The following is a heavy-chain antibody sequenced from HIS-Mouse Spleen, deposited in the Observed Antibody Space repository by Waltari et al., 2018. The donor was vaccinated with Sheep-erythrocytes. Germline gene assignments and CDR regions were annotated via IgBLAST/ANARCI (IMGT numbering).Heavy chain of an antibody. D-gene: IGHD7-27*01. CDR1: GFTFSDYY. J-gene: IGHJ4*02. CDR2: ISSSGSTI. V-gene: IGHV3-11*01. CDR3: ARLTGDDY. Sequence: QVQLVESGGGLVKPGGSLRLSCAASGFTFSDYYMSWVSYISSSGSTIYDADSVKGRFTISRDNAKNSLYLQMNSLRAEDTAVYYCARLTGDDYWGQGTLVTVSS.